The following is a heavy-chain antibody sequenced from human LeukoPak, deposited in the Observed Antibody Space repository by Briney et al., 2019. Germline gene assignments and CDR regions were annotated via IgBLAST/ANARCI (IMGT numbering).Heavy chain of an antibody. CDR3: ARGVSDILTGYYQHWFDP. V-gene: IGHV4-30-4*01. D-gene: IGHD3-9*01. J-gene: IGHJ5*02. CDR1: GGSISSGDYY. Sequence: PSETLSLTCTVSGGSISSGDYYWSWIRQPPGKGLEWIGYIYYSGSTYYNPSLKSRVTISVDTSKNQFSLKLSSVTAADTAVYYCARGVSDILTGYYQHWFDPWGQGTLVTVSS. CDR2: IYYSGST.